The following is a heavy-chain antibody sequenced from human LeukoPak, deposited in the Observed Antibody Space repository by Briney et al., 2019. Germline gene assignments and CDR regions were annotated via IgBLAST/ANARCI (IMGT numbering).Heavy chain of an antibody. D-gene: IGHD3-22*01. CDR1: GFTFSSYA. CDR3: ARDRLGDYDHSGYYDK. Sequence: GGSLRLSCAASGFTFSSYAINWVRQAPGKGLEWVSYICDSGRTIYYADSVKGRFTISRDNAKNSVYLQMNNLRAEDTAVYYCARDRLGDYDHSGYYDKWGQGTLVTVSS. CDR2: ICDSGRTI. V-gene: IGHV3-48*03. J-gene: IGHJ4*02.